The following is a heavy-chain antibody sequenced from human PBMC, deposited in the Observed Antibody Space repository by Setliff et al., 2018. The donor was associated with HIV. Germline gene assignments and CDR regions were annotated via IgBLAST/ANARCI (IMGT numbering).Heavy chain of an antibody. Sequence: ASVKVSCKASGYTFTNYDINWVRQSPGQGLEWLGWMNPNSGRAGSAQMFQGRLTMTRDTSTSTAYMELSSLRSEDTAVYYCARANCGGDFITPCGIDYWGQGTLVTVSS. J-gene: IGHJ4*02. D-gene: IGHD2-21*02. CDR2: MNPNSGRA. V-gene: IGHV1-8*02. CDR1: GYTFTNYD. CDR3: ARANCGGDFITPCGIDY.